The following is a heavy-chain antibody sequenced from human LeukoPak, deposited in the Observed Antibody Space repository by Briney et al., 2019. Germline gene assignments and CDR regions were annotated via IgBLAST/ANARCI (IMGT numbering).Heavy chain of an antibody. D-gene: IGHD3-10*01. CDR1: GFTFSSYA. V-gene: IGHV3-30-3*01. J-gene: IGHJ6*02. CDR2: ISYDGSNK. CDR3: ARDVWRGVIFYGMDV. Sequence: LSGGSLRLSCAASGFTFSSYAMHWVRQAPGKGLEWVAVISYDGSNKYYADSVKGRFTISRDNSKNTLYLQMNSLRAEDTAVYYRARDVWRGVIFYGMDVWGQGTTVTVSS.